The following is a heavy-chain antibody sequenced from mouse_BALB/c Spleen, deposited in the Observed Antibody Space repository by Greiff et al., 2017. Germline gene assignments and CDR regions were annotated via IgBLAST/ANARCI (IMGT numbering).Heavy chain of an antibody. D-gene: IGHD6-1*01. CDR3: ARASPGDYAMDY. CDR2: ISSGGST. V-gene: IGHV5-6-5*01. Sequence: DVHLVESGGGLVKPGGSLKLSCAASGFTFSSYAMSWVRQTPEKRLEWVASISSGGSTYYPDSVKGRFTISRDNARNILYLQMSSLRSEDTAMYYCARASPGDYAMDYWGQGTSVTVSS. CDR1: GFTFSSYA. J-gene: IGHJ4*01.